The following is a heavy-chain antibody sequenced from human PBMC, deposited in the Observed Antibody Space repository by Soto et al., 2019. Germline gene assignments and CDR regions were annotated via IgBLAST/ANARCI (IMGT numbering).Heavy chain of an antibody. CDR2: IYYSGST. V-gene: IGHV4-31*03. J-gene: IGHJ3*02. CDR3: AREDIVVVPAAMPGAFDI. Sequence: QVQLQESGSGLVKPSQTLSLTCTVSGGSISSGGYYWSWIRQHPGKGLEWIGYIYYSGSTYYNPSLKSRVTISVDTSKNQFSLKLSSVTAADTAVYYCAREDIVVVPAAMPGAFDIWGQGTMVTVSS. D-gene: IGHD2-2*01. CDR1: GGSISSGGYY.